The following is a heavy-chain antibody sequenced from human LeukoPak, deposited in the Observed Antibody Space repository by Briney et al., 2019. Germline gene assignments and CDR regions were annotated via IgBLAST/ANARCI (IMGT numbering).Heavy chain of an antibody. J-gene: IGHJ3*01. CDR1: GFTFSSYG. CDR3: AKDFLIKMRTPGAFDL. V-gene: IGHV3-30*02. D-gene: IGHD2-2*01. CDR2: IRYDGSDK. Sequence: GGSLRLSCAASGFTFSSYGMHWVRQTPGKGLEWVAFIRYDGSDKYYADSVKGRSTISRDNSKNTLHLQMNSLRPEDTAVYYCAKDFLIKMRTPGAFDLWGQGTMVTVSS.